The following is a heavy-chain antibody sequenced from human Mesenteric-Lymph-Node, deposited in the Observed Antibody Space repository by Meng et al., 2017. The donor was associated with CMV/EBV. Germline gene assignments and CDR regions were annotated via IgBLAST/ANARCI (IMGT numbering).Heavy chain of an antibody. V-gene: IGHV4-61*01. CDR3: ARDSGSQIS. CDR1: GGSVNSGNYY. CDR2: IYRDRST. D-gene: IGHD3-10*01. J-gene: IGHJ5*02. Sequence: LTCTVSGGSVNSGNYYWTWIRQPPGKGLEWIGYIYRDRSTNYNPSLKSRVSISVDTPNNQFSLKLTSVTAADTAIYYCARDSGSQISWGQGTLVTVLL.